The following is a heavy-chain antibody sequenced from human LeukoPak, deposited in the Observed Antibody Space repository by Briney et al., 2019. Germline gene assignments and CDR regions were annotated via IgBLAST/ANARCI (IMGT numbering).Heavy chain of an antibody. CDR3: AKDLEYSSSSDGMDV. V-gene: IGHV3-9*01. Sequence: GGSLRLSCAASGFTFDDYAMHWVRQAPGKGLEWVSGISRNSGSIGYADSVKGRFTISRDNAKNSLYLQMNSLRAEDTALYYCAKDLEYSSSSDGMDVWGQGTTVTVSS. CDR2: ISRNSGSI. CDR1: GFTFDDYA. J-gene: IGHJ6*02. D-gene: IGHD6-6*01.